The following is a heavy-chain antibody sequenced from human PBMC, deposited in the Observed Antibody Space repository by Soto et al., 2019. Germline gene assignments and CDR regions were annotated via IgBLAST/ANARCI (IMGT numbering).Heavy chain of an antibody. V-gene: IGHV4-59*01. CDR3: ARGGEYPYYGMDV. D-gene: IGHD3-16*01. CDR2: IYYSGST. J-gene: IGHJ6*02. CDR1: GGSISSYY. Sequence: QVQLQESGPGLVKPSETLSLTCTVSGGSISSYYWSWIRQPPGKGLEWIGYIYYSGSTNYNPSLKSRVTISVDTSKNQFSLKLSSVTAADTAVYYCARGGEYPYYGMDVWGQGTTVTVSS.